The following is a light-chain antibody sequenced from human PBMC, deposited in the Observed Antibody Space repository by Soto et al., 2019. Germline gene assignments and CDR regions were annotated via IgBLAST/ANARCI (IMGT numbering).Light chain of an antibody. CDR1: QSVSSY. CDR2: DAS. CDR3: QQRTNWPPT. J-gene: IGKJ4*01. V-gene: IGKV3-11*01. Sequence: ETVLTQSPVTLSLSPGERATLSCRASQSVSSYLAWYQQKPGQAPRLLIYDASRRATGIPARFSGSGSGTDFTLTISSLEPEDFAVYYCQQRTNWPPTFGGGTKVETK.